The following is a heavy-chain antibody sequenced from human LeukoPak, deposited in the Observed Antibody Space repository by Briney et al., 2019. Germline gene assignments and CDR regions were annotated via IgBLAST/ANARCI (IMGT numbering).Heavy chain of an antibody. D-gene: IGHD3-10*01. CDR3: ARSIRYYGSGSYYQRYWYFDL. CDR1: GVSVSSGSYY. Sequence: SETLSLTCTVSGVSVSSGSYYWSWIRQPPGKGLEWIGYIYYSGSTNYNPSLKSRVTISVDTSKNQFSLKLSSVTAADTAVYYCARSIRYYGSGSYYQRYWYFDLWGRGTLVTVSS. V-gene: IGHV4-61*01. CDR2: IYYSGST. J-gene: IGHJ2*01.